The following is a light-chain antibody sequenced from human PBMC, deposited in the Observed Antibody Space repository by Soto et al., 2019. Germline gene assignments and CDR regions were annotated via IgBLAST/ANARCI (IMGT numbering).Light chain of an antibody. CDR2: RND. V-gene: IGLV1-40*01. Sequence: QPVLTQPPSVSGAPGQTVTISCTGSSSNIGADFDVHWYQHLPGTAPKLLISRNDNRPSGVPDRFSGSKSGTSASLAITGLQVEDEGDYYCQSRDSSLSSSGVFGGGTKLTVL. CDR3: QSRDSSLSSSGV. J-gene: IGLJ3*02. CDR1: SSNIGADFD.